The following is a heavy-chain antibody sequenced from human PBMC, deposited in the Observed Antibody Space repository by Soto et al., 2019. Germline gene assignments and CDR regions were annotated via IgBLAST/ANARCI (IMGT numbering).Heavy chain of an antibody. D-gene: IGHD3-3*01. Sequence: QVQLVQSGAEVKKPGASVKVSCKASGYNFVKYGITWVRQAPGQGLEWLGWISPYNGNTKYAQKIQGRVSMTTDTSTTTYYLELLSLTSDDTAVYYCGRGILEWYPNYPMDDWGQGTTVTVSS. V-gene: IGHV1-18*01. CDR2: ISPYNGNT. CDR1: GYNFVKYG. CDR3: GRGILEWYPNYPMDD. J-gene: IGHJ6*02.